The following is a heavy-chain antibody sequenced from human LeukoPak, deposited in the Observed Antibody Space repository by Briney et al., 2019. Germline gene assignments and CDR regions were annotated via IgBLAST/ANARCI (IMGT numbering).Heavy chain of an antibody. D-gene: IGHD2-2*01. CDR3: ARGTYAADAFDI. CDR1: GYTFTGYY. CDR2: INPNSGGT. V-gene: IGHV1-2*02. J-gene: IGHJ3*02. Sequence: ASVKVSCKASGYTFTGYYMHWVRQAPGQGLEWMGWINPNSGGTNYAQKFQGRVTMTRDTSISTAYMELSSLRSEDTAVYYCARGTYAADAFDIWGQGTMVTVSS.